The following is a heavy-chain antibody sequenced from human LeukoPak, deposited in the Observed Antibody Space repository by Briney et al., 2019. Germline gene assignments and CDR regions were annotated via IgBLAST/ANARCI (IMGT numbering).Heavy chain of an antibody. CDR2: INPNSGGT. D-gene: IGHD6-13*01. V-gene: IGHV1-2*02. CDR3: ARDLDSSSWYGDAFDI. Sequence: ASVKVSCKASGYTFTGYYMHWVRQAPGQGLEWMGWINPNSGGTNYAQKFQGRVTMTRDTSISTAYMELSRLRSDDTAVYYCARDLDSSSWYGDAFDIWGQGTMVTVSS. CDR1: GYTFTGYY. J-gene: IGHJ3*02.